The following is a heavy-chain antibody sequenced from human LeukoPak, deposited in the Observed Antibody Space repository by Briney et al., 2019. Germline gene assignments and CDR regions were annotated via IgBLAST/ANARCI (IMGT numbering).Heavy chain of an antibody. Sequence: PGGSLRLSCAASGFTFSSYAMSWVRQAPGKGLEWVSAISGSGGSTYYADSVKGRFTISRDNSKNTLYLQMNSLRAEDTAVYYCAKGGRGRDGYNLLIDAFDIWGQGTMVTVSS. CDR3: AKGGRGRDGYNLLIDAFDI. V-gene: IGHV3-23*01. CDR1: GFTFSSYA. D-gene: IGHD5-12*01. J-gene: IGHJ3*02. CDR2: ISGSGGST.